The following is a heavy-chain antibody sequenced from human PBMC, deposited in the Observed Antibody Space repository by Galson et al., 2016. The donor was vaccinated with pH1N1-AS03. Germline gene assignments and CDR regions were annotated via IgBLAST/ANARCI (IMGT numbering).Heavy chain of an antibody. CDR2: IDWDNDK. V-gene: IGHV2-70*11. CDR3: ARSSYDSGWPGGRHVDY. D-gene: IGHD6-19*01. CDR1: GFSLSTNKMC. Sequence: PALVKPTQTLTLTCTFSGFSLSTNKMCVSWIRQPPGKALEWLARIDWDNDKYYSTSLKTRLTISKDTSKNQVVLTMTNMEPADTATYYCARSSYDSGWPGGRHVDYWGQGTLVTVSS. J-gene: IGHJ4*02.